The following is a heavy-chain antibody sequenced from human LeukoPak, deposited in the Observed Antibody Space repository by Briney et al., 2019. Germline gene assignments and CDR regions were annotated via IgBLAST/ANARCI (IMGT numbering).Heavy chain of an antibody. Sequence: SDTLSLTCSLSGGSFSNYYWHWIRQSAEKGLEWIGHIYHTGDTNDNPFLKRRLTFSVDTSSNLFFLRLTSVPAADTAIYYFARGGSKSWYPLLTWGQGTLVTVSS. CDR1: GGSFSNYY. CDR3: ARGGSKSWYPLLT. CDR2: IYHTGDT. D-gene: IGHD6-13*01. V-gene: IGHV4-4*07. J-gene: IGHJ4*01.